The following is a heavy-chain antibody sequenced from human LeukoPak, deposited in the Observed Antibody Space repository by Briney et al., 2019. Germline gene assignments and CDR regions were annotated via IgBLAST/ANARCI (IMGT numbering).Heavy chain of an antibody. D-gene: IGHD2-2*02. CDR3: AREGAGPAAINYFDY. CDR1: GFTFSDYY. J-gene: IGHJ4*02. V-gene: IGHV3-11*01. Sequence: PGGSLRLSCAASGFTFSDYYMSWIRQAPGKGLEWVSYISSSGSTIYYADSVKGRFTISRDNAKDSLYLQMNSLRAEDTAVYYCAREGAGPAAINYFDYWGQGTLVTVSS. CDR2: ISSSGSTI.